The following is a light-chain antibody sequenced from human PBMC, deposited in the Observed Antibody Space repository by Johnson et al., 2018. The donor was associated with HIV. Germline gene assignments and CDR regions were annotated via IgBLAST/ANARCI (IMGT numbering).Light chain of an antibody. CDR2: ENN. J-gene: IGLJ1*01. V-gene: IGLV1-51*02. CDR3: GTWDSSLSAYV. Sequence: QPVLTQPPSVSAAPGQKVTISCSGSSSDMGNYAVSWHQQLPGTAPKLLIYENNKRPSGIPDRFSGSKSGTSATLGITGLQTGDEADYYCGTWDSSLSAYVFGTGTKVTVL. CDR1: SSDMGNYA.